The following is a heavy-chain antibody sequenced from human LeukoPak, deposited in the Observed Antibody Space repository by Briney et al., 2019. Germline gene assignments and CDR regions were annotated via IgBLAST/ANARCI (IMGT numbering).Heavy chain of an antibody. CDR1: GFTFSTYV. V-gene: IGHV3-64D*06. CDR3: VRGTGY. Sequence: GGSLRLSCSVSGFTFSTYVMHWVRQAPGKGLEYVSAISSNGDNTYYADSVKGRFTISRDNSKNTLYLQMCSLRADDTAVYYCVRGTGYWGQGTLVTVSS. CDR2: ISSNGDNT. J-gene: IGHJ4*02.